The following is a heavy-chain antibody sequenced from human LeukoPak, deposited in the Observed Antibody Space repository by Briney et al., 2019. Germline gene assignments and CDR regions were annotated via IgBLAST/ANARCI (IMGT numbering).Heavy chain of an antibody. V-gene: IGHV3-23*01. CDR1: GFTFSSYA. D-gene: IGHD1-26*01. J-gene: IGHJ3*02. CDR3: ARDCCGSYYGSPNDAFDI. Sequence: ESGGSLRLSCAASGFTFSSYAMSWVRQAPGKGLEWVSAISGSGGSTYYADSVKGRFTISRDNSKNTLYLQMNSLRAEDTAVYYCARDCCGSYYGSPNDAFDIWGQGTMVTVSS. CDR2: ISGSGGST.